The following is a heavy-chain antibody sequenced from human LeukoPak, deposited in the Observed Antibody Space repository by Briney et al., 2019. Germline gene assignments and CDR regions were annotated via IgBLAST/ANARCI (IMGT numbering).Heavy chain of an antibody. D-gene: IGHD2-8*01. CDR2: IYPGDSDT. J-gene: IGHJ4*02. Sequence: GESLKISCKGSGYSFTSYWIGWVRQMPGKGLEWMGIIYPGDSDTRYSPSFQGQVIISADKSISTAYLQWSSLKASDTAMYYCARQYCTNGVCPMFDYWGQGTLVTVSS. CDR3: ARQYCTNGVCPMFDY. CDR1: GYSFTSYW. V-gene: IGHV5-51*01.